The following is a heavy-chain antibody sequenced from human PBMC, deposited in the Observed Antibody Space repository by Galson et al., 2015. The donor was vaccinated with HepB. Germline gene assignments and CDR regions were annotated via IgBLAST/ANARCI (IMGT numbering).Heavy chain of an antibody. D-gene: IGHD3-22*01. CDR3: ARDRSKNYYDSSGYFDS. Sequence: CAISGDSVSSGSAAWNWIRQSPSRGLEWLGRTFFRSQWFSDYAVSVKSRITIKADTSKNQFSLHLNPVTPEDTAVYYCARDRSKNYYDSSGYFDSWGQGTLVIVSS. CDR1: GDSVSSGSAA. CDR2: TFFRSQWFS. J-gene: IGHJ4*01. V-gene: IGHV6-1*01.